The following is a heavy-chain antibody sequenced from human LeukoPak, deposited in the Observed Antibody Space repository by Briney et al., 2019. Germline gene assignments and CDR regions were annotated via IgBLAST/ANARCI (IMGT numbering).Heavy chain of an antibody. V-gene: IGHV4-59*08. CDR1: GGSISSYY. CDR3: ARMPHPYYFDY. D-gene: IGHD2-2*01. Sequence: SETLSLTCTVSGGSISSYYWSWIRQPPGKGLEWIGYIYYSGSTNYNPSLKSRVTISVDTSKNQFSLKLSSVTAADTAVYYCARMPHPYYFDYWGQGTLVTVSS. CDR2: IYYSGST. J-gene: IGHJ4*02.